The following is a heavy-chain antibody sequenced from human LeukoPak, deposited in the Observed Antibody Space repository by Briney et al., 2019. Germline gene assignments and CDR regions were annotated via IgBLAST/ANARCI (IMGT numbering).Heavy chain of an antibody. J-gene: IGHJ3*02. Sequence: VGVLRLSCAASGFTFSSYGMHWVRQAPGKGLEWVAVIWYDGSNKYYADSVKGRFTISRDNSKNTLYLQMNSLRAEDTAVYYCAKLSSGWSPDAFDIWGQGTMVTVSS. V-gene: IGHV3-30*02. CDR1: GFTFSSYG. D-gene: IGHD6-19*01. CDR2: IWYDGSNK. CDR3: AKLSSGWSPDAFDI.